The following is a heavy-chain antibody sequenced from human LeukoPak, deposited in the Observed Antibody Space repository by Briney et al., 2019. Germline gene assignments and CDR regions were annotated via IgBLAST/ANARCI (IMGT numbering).Heavy chain of an antibody. CDR3: ARNILFAFDI. D-gene: IGHD2/OR15-2a*01. CDR1: GLTFSNKY. J-gene: IGHJ3*02. Sequence: GGSLRLSCAASGLTFSNKYMSWVRQAPGKGLGWVSIIYNDGSTYYADSMKGRFTISRDNSKNTLYLQVNSLRAEDTAMYYCARNILFAFDIWGQGTMVTVSS. V-gene: IGHV3-53*01. CDR2: IYNDGST.